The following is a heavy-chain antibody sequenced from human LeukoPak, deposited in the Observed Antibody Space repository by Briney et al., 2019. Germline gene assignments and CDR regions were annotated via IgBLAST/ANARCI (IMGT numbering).Heavy chain of an antibody. V-gene: IGHV3-23*01. CDR1: GFTFSNYA. Sequence: AGGSLRLSCAASGFTFSNYAMNWVRQAPGKGLEWVSLVSGSGGSTYYADSVQGRFTISRDNSKNTLYLQMNSLRAEDTAVYYCAKGYYDYVWGSYYFDYWGQGTLVTVSS. D-gene: IGHD3-16*01. CDR2: VSGSGGST. CDR3: AKGYYDYVWGSYYFDY. J-gene: IGHJ4*02.